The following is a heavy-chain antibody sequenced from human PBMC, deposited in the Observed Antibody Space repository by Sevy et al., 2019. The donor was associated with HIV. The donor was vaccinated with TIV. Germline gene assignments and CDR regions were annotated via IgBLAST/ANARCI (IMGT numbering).Heavy chain of an antibody. Sequence: GGSLRLSCIGSGFSFSYYGIHWVRQSPGKGLDWVALISHDGINEYYADSVKGRFPISRDNSMNTVYLEMNSLRNEDTAIYFCANAYSGSYSHSYLYALDVWGQGTTVTVSS. CDR3: ANAYSGSYSHSYLYALDV. V-gene: IGHV3-30*18. J-gene: IGHJ6*02. D-gene: IGHD1-26*01. CDR2: ISHDGINE. CDR1: GFSFSYYG.